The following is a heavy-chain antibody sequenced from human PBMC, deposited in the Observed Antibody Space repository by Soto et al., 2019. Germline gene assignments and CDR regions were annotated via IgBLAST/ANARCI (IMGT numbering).Heavy chain of an antibody. Sequence: LXLXCAASGFAFNYXGMHWVPQAPGKGLEWVALIWYDGTKKYYTESVQGRFTISRENSNNTLYLQISGLRADDTAVYYCARGVRDFDYWGQGALGTVSS. CDR2: IWYDGTKK. J-gene: IGHJ4*02. V-gene: IGHV3-33*08. CDR3: ARGVRDFDY. CDR1: GFAFNYXG.